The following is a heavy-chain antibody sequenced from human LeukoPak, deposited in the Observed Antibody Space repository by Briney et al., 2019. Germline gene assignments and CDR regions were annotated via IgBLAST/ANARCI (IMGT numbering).Heavy chain of an antibody. CDR3: ARDCSGGSCYSNYYFDY. V-gene: IGHV1-69*05. Sequence: SVKVSCKASGGTFSSYAISWVRQAPGQGLEWMGGIIPIFGTANYAQKFQGRVTITTDESTSTAYMELSSLRSEDTAVYYCARDCSGGSCYSNYYFDYWGQGTLVTVSS. CDR2: IIPIFGTA. D-gene: IGHD2-15*01. J-gene: IGHJ4*02. CDR1: GGTFSSYA.